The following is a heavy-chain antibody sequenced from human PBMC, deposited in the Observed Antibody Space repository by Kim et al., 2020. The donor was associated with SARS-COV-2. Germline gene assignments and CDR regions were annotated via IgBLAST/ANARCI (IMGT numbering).Heavy chain of an antibody. V-gene: IGHV3-66*01. J-gene: IGHJ4*02. Sequence: GGSLRLSCAASGFTVSSNYMSWVRQAPGKGLEWVSVIYSSGSTYYADSVKGRFTISRDNSKNTLYLQMNSLRAEDTAVYYCARSPQTYYDILTGYFGHYFDYWGQGTLVTVSS. CDR2: IYSSGST. D-gene: IGHD3-9*01. CDR3: ARSPQTYYDILTGYFGHYFDY. CDR1: GFTVSSNY.